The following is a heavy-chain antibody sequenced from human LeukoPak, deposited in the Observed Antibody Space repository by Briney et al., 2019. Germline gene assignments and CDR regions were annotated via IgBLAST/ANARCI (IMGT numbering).Heavy chain of an antibody. J-gene: IGHJ4*02. D-gene: IGHD6-19*01. CDR3: ATLRSDSSGWYYFDY. CDR2: ISYDGSNK. Sequence: GTSLRLSCAASGFPFSPYSMHWVRQAPGKGLEWVALISYDGSNKYYADSVKGRFTISRDNSKNMLYLQMNSLRTEDTAVYYCATLRSDSSGWYYFDYWGQGTLVTVSS. CDR1: GFPFSPYS. V-gene: IGHV3-30*04.